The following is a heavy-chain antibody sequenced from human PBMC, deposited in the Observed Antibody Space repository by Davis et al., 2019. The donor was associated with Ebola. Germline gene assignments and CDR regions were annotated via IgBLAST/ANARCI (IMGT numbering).Heavy chain of an antibody. CDR1: GGSISSYY. V-gene: IGHV4-59*12. Sequence: SETLSLTCTVSGGSISSYYWSWIRQPPGKGLEWLGYIYYSGSTNYNPSLKSRVTISVDTSKNQFSLKLSSVTAADTAVYYCARGRQLVWFDPWGQGTLVTVSS. D-gene: IGHD6-13*01. CDR2: IYYSGST. CDR3: ARGRQLVWFDP. J-gene: IGHJ5*02.